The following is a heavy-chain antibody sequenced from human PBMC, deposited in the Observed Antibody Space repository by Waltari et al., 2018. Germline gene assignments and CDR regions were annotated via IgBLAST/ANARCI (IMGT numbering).Heavy chain of an antibody. CDR3: AKKGGELLVDAFDI. D-gene: IGHD1-26*01. J-gene: IGHJ3*02. Sequence: EVQLLESGGGLVQPGGSLRLSCAASGFHFSSYAMSWVRPAPGKGLEWVSAIVGSGGSTYYADSVKGRFTISRDNSKNTLYLQMNSLRDEDTAVYYCAKKGGELLVDAFDIWGQGTMVTVSS. V-gene: IGHV3-23*01. CDR2: IVGSGGST. CDR1: GFHFSSYA.